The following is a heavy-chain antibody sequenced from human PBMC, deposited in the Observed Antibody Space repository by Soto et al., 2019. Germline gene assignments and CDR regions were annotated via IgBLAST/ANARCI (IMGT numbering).Heavy chain of an antibody. CDR1: GFTFGSHA. D-gene: IGHD6-19*01. V-gene: IGHV3-23*01. CDR2: ISNTGGST. J-gene: IGHJ4*02. Sequence: GGSLRLSCAASGFTFGSHAMSWVRQAPGKGLEWVSAISNTGGSTYYADSVKGRFTISRDISKNTLYLHMNSLRVQDTAVYYCAKDRDPGIAVANYFDYWGQGTLVTSPQ. CDR3: AKDRDPGIAVANYFDY.